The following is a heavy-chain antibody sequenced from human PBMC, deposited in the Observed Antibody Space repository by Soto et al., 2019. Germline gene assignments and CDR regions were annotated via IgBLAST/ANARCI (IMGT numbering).Heavy chain of an antibody. CDR3: SRRGSLATTRIGSGPRGLLSPFDC. CDR1: GGPFSSYY. Sequence: SETLSLTCAVYGGPFSSYYCTWIRQPPGKGLEWLAEINHSGSTNYNPSLKSRVTISVDTSKNQFSLKLSSVTAADTAVCDWSRRGSLATTRIGSGPRGLLSPFDCCGQGTLVAFCS. CDR2: INHSGST. J-gene: IGHJ4*02. V-gene: IGHV4-34*01. D-gene: IGHD2-2*01.